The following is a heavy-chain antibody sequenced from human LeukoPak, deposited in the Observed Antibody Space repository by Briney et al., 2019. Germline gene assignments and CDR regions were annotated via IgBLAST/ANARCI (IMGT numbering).Heavy chain of an antibody. J-gene: IGHJ4*02. CDR2: ISAGSDYI. D-gene: IGHD1-26*01. Sequence: GWSLRLSCAASGFMFNGYSLTWVRQAPGKGLEWISYISAGSDYIYYTDSVKGRFTISRDNAKNSLYLQLNSLRVEDTAVYYCARWGLGPSFDYWGRGTLVTVSS. CDR3: ARWGLGPSFDY. CDR1: GFMFNGYS. V-gene: IGHV3-21*05.